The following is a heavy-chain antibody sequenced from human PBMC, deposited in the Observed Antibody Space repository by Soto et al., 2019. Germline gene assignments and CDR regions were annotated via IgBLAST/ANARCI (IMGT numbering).Heavy chain of an antibody. D-gene: IGHD1-7*01. J-gene: IGHJ4*02. CDR2: IHSSGTT. V-gene: IGHV4-4*07. Sequence: ETLSLTCTVSSGSINSFDWAWMRQPAGKGLEWIGRIHSSGTTNYNPSLSGRVTMSVDPSKNQFSLRLTSVTAADTAVYYCARDRIIGTSYSDYWGQGILVTVSS. CDR1: SGSINSFD. CDR3: ARDRIIGTSYSDY.